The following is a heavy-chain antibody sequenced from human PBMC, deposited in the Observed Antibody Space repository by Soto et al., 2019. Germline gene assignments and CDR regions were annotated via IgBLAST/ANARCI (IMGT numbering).Heavy chain of an antibody. V-gene: IGHV3-33*01. CDR3: ARSVGMGLLDY. Sequence: QVQLVESGGGVVQPGRSLRLSCAASGFTFSSYGMHWVRQAPGKGLEWVAVIWYDGSNKYYADSVKGRFTISRDNSKNTLYMQMNSLRAEDTAVYYCARSVGMGLLDYWGQGTLVTVSS. CDR1: GFTFSSYG. J-gene: IGHJ4*02. CDR2: IWYDGSNK.